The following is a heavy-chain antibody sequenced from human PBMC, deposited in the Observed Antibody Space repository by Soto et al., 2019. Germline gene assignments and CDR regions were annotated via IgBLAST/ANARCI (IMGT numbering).Heavy chain of an antibody. CDR3: ARMDGDYNYYGLDV. CDR2: FFSDAER. D-gene: IGHD4-17*01. Sequence: QVTLKESGPVLVKPTETLTLTYSVSGFSLTNGRMGVSWIRQPPGKALEWLAHFFSDAERSYSTSMQSRLNMYKDSSGSQVVLTMTHMAPADTATYFCARMDGDYNYYGLDVWGHGIAVTVSS. J-gene: IGHJ6*02. CDR1: GFSLTNGRMG. V-gene: IGHV2-26*01.